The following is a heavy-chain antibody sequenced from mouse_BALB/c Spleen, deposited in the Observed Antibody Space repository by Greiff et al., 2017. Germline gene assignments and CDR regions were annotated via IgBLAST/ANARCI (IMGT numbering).Heavy chain of an antibody. CDR3: AREGQLGLRVAMDY. V-gene: IGHV5-9-4*01. CDR1: GFTFSSYA. CDR2: ISSGGSYT. J-gene: IGHJ4*01. Sequence: EVKLMESGGGLVKPGGSLKLSCAASGFTFSSYAMSWVRQSPEKRLEWVAEISSGGSYTYYPDTVTGRFTISRDNAKNTLYLEMSSLRSEDTAMYYCAREGQLGLRVAMDYWGQGTSVTVSS. D-gene: IGHD3-1*01.